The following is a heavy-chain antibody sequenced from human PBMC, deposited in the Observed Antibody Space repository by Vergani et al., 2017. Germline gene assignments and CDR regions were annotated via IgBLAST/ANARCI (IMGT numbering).Heavy chain of an antibody. CDR1: GFTFVDYA. CDR2: ISWNSGSI. V-gene: IGHV3-9*01. J-gene: IGHJ6*03. Sequence: EVQLVESGGGLVQPGRSLRLSCAASGFTFVDYAMHWVRQAPGKGLEWFSGISWNSGSIGYADSVKGRFTISRDNAKNSLYLQMNSLRAEDTALYYCAKDSDYYYYYYYKDVWGKRTTVTVSS. CDR3: AKDSDYYYYYYYKDV.